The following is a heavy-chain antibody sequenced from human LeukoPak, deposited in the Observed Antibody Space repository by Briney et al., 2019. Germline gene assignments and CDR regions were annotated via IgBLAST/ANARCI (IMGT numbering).Heavy chain of an antibody. CDR3: VRDYSNFVQGD. Sequence: SETLSLTCTVSGDSISSSHYYWGWIRQSPGKGLEWIGSIYSGGETHYNPSLNSRVTIFLDTSKNRFSLNLISVTATDTAVYYCVRDYSNFVQGDWGQGTLVTVSS. J-gene: IGHJ4*02. V-gene: IGHV4-39*02. CDR2: IYSGGET. CDR1: GDSISSSHYY. D-gene: IGHD4-11*01.